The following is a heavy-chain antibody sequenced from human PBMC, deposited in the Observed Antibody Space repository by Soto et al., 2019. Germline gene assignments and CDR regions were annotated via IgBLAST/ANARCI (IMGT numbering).Heavy chain of an antibody. D-gene: IGHD2-15*01. CDR1: XFTXSXYA. Sequence: EVXXXXSGGXLXXXGXXLXXXXAXXXFTXSXYAMIXVRQAPGXXXXXXSAISGSGGGTYYADSVKGRFXIXXXXXXXXXXXXXXXXXXXXTAVYYCAKSVYCSGSSCYFLDYWGQGTLVTVSS. CDR3: AKSVYCSGSSCYFLDY. CDR2: ISGSGGGT. J-gene: IGHJ4*02. V-gene: IGHV3-23*01.